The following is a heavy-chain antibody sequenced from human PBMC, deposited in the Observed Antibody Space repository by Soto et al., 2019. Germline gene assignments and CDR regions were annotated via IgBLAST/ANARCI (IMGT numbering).Heavy chain of an antibody. CDR1: GFTFSSYG. V-gene: IGHV3-33*01. Sequence: QVQLVESGGGVVQPGRSLRLSCAASGFTFSSYGMHWVRQAPGKGLEWVAVIWYDGSNKYYADSVKGRFTISRDNSKNTLYLQMNSLRAEDTAVYYCAREAGGSSKDYWGQGTLVTVSS. CDR2: IWYDGSNK. CDR3: AREAGGSSKDY. D-gene: IGHD1-26*01. J-gene: IGHJ4*02.